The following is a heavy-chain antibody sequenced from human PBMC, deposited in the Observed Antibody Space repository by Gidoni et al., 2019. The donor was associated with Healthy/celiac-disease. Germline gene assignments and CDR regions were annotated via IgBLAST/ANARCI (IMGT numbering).Heavy chain of an antibody. CDR2: ISSSSSYI. CDR3: ARPRTVVTQAFDI. CDR1: GFTFSSYI. J-gene: IGHJ3*02. Sequence: EVQLVESGGGLVNPGGSLRLSCAASGFTFSSYIMNWVRQAPGKGLEWVSSISSSSSYIYYADSVKGRFTSSRDNAKNSLYLQMNSLRAEDTAVYYCARPRTVVTQAFDIWGQGTMVTVSS. V-gene: IGHV3-21*01. D-gene: IGHD2-15*01.